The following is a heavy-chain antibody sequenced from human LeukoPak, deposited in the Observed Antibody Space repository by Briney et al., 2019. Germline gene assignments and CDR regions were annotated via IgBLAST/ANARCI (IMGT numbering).Heavy chain of an antibody. Sequence: GGSLRLSCAASGFTSSSYAMSWVRQAPGKGLAWVSGISGSGGRTYYADSVKGRFTISRDNSKNTLYLQMSSLRAEDTAVCYCAKHKEDYGDSCLDDSWGQGTLVTVSS. D-gene: IGHD4-17*01. CDR1: GFTSSSYA. CDR2: ISGSGGRT. CDR3: AKHKEDYGDSCLDDS. J-gene: IGHJ5*01. V-gene: IGHV3-23*01.